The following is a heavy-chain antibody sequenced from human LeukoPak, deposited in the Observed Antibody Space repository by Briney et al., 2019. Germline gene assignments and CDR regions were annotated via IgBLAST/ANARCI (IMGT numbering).Heavy chain of an antibody. CDR3: ARDPYYYASGN. V-gene: IGHV3-48*04. CDR2: ISGNGGTI. Sequence: GGSLRLSCAASGFTFSSYAMSWVRQAPGKGLEWVSYISGNGGTIYYADSVRGRFTVSRDNAKNSLYLQMNSLRVEDTAVYYCARDPYYYASGNWGQGTLVTVSS. CDR1: GFTFSSYA. J-gene: IGHJ4*02. D-gene: IGHD3-10*01.